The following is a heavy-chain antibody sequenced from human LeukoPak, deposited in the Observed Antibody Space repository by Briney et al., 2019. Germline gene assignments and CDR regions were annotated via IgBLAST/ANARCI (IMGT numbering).Heavy chain of an antibody. CDR3: ARDGAYWKGAFDI. Sequence: SETLSLTCTVSGGSISSYYWSWIRQPPGKGLEWIGYIYYSGSTNYNPSLKSRVTISVDTSKNQFSLKLSSVTAADTAVYYCARDGAYWKGAFDIWGQGTMVTVSS. CDR1: GGSISSYY. V-gene: IGHV4-59*01. CDR2: IYYSGST. J-gene: IGHJ3*02. D-gene: IGHD1-1*01.